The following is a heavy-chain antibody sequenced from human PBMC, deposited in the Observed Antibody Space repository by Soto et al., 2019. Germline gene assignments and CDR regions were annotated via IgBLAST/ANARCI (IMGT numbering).Heavy chain of an antibody. V-gene: IGHV3-33*06. CDR2: IWYDGSKK. J-gene: IGHJ4*02. CDR1: GFTFSSYG. CDR3: AKDRSGSSTLFDY. D-gene: IGHD1-26*01. Sequence: QVQLVESGGGVVQPGRSLRLSCAATGFTFSSYGMHWVRQAPGKGLEWVAVIWYDGSKKYYVDSVKGRFTISRDNSNNTLYLQMNSLRAEDTAVYYCAKDRSGSSTLFDYWGQGTLVTVSS.